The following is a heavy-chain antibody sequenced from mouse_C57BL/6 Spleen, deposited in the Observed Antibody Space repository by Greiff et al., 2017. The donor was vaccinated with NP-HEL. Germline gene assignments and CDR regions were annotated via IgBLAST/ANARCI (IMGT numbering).Heavy chain of an antibody. Sequence: VQLQQSGPELVKPGASVKISCKASGYSFTGYYMNWVKQSPEKSLEWIGEINPSTGGTTYNQKFKAKATLTVDKSSSTAYMQLKSLTSEDSAVYYCAILLWSYWGQGTLVTVSA. CDR2: INPSTGGT. CDR3: AILLWSY. CDR1: GYSFTGYY. V-gene: IGHV1-42*01. J-gene: IGHJ3*01. D-gene: IGHD2-10*01.